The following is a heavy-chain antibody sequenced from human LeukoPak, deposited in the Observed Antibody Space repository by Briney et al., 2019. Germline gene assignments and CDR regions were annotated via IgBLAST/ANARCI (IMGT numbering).Heavy chain of an antibody. J-gene: IGHJ3*02. CDR1: GGSISSYY. CDR3: AREPLVVVAATPASGGQNAFDI. D-gene: IGHD2-15*01. CDR2: IYTSGST. Sequence: SETLSLTCTVSGGSISSYYWSWIRQPAGKGLEWIGRIYTSGSTNYNPSLKSRVTMSVDTSKNQFSLKLSSVTAADTAVYYCAREPLVVVAATPASGGQNAFDIWGQGTMVTVSS. V-gene: IGHV4-4*07.